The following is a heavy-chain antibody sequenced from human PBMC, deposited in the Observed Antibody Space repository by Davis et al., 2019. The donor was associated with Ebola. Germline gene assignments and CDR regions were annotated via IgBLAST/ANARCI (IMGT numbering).Heavy chain of an antibody. V-gene: IGHV3-15*01. CDR1: GFTFSNAW. D-gene: IGHD3-10*01. J-gene: IGHJ6*02. CDR2: IKSKTDGGTT. Sequence: PGGSLRLSCAASGFTFSNAWMSWVRQAPGKGLEWVGRIKSKTDGGTTDYAAPVKGRFTISRDDSKNTLYLQMNSLKTEDTAVYYCTTDPDYYGSGSYGMDVWGQGTTVTVSS. CDR3: TTDPDYYGSGSYGMDV.